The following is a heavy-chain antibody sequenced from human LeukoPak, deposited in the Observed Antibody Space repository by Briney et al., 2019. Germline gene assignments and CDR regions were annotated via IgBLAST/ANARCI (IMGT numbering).Heavy chain of an antibody. J-gene: IGHJ5*02. Sequence: ASVKVSCKASGYTFTGYYMHWVRQAPGQGLEWMGWINPNSGGTNYAQKFQGRVTMTRDTSISTAYMELSRLRSDDTAVYYCARDAAYCGGDCYSWGQGTLSPSPQ. D-gene: IGHD2-21*01. V-gene: IGHV1-2*02. CDR2: INPNSGGT. CDR3: ARDAAYCGGDCYS. CDR1: GYTFTGYY.